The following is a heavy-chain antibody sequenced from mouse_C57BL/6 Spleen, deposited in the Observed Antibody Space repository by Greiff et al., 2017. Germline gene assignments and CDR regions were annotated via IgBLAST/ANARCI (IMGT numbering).Heavy chain of an antibody. V-gene: IGHV1-72*01. CDR1: GYTFTSYW. CDR2: IDPNSGGT. CDR3: AREGGYYYGSSAYYVDY. D-gene: IGHD1-1*01. J-gene: IGHJ2*01. Sequence: QVQLQPPGAELVKPGASVKLSCKASGYTFTSYWMHWVKQRPGRGLEWIGRIDPNSGGTKYNEKFHSKATLTVDKPSSTAYMQLSSLTSDDSAVYYGAREGGYYYGSSAYYVDYWGQGTTLTVSS.